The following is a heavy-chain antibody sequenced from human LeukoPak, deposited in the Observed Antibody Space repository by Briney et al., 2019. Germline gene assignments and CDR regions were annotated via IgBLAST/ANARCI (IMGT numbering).Heavy chain of an antibody. D-gene: IGHD2-15*01. CDR2: IIPIFGTA. V-gene: IGHV1-69*13. CDR1: GATFSSYA. J-gene: IGHJ4*02. CDR3: ARVGEAPDIGGYYFDY. Sequence: SVKVSCKASGATFSSYAISWVRQSPGQRLEWRGGIIPIFGTANYAQKFQGRVTITADESTSTAYMELSSLRSEDTAVYYCARVGEAPDIGGYYFDYWGQGTLVTVSS.